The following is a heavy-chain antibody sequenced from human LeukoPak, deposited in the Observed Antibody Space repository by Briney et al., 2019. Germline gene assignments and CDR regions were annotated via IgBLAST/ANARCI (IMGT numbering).Heavy chain of an antibody. Sequence: SETLSLTCTVSGCSLNSYYWSWLRQPPGKGLECIGYIHYTGSTNYNPSLTSRLTISVSTYKHQSFLLQSSVPAADTAASYCSGSPPGNGFDPWGQGTRVSVSS. V-gene: IGHV4-59*01. CDR1: GCSLNSYY. J-gene: IGHJ5*02. CDR3: SGSPPGNGFDP. CDR2: IHYTGST.